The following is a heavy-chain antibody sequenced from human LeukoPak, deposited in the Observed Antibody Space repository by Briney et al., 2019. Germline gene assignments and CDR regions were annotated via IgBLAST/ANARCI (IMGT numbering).Heavy chain of an antibody. CDR1: GGSISSYY. D-gene: IGHD6-19*01. Sequence: TSETLSLTCTVSGGSISSYYWSWIRQPPGKGLEWIGYIYYSGSTNYDPSLKSRVTISVDTSKNQFSLKLSSVTAADTAVYYCASRRYISGWYVYWGQGTLATVSS. CDR3: ASRRYISGWYVY. CDR2: IYYSGST. V-gene: IGHV4-59*01. J-gene: IGHJ4*02.